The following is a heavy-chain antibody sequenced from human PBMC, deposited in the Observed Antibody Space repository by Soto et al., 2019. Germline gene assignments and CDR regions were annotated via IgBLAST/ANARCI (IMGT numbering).Heavy chain of an antibody. Sequence: ASVKVSCKASGYTFTSYAMHWVRQAPGQRLEWMGWINAGNGNTKYSQKFQGRVTITRDTSASTAYMELSSLRSEDTAVYYCAICARRDYKARGSNWFDSWGQGALVTSPQ. CDR2: INAGNGNT. CDR1: GYTFTSYA. CDR3: AICARRDYKARGSNWFDS. V-gene: IGHV1-3*01. D-gene: IGHD4-4*01. J-gene: IGHJ5*01.